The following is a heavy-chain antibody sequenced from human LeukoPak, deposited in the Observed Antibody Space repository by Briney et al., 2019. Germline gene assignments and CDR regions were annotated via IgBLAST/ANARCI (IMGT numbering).Heavy chain of an antibody. CDR1: GGTFSSYA. J-gene: IGHJ4*02. CDR2: IIPIFGTA. CDR3: ARGSGYCSSTSCYPLYFDY. Sequence: GASVKVSCKASGGTFSSYAISWVRQAPGQGLEWIGGIIPIFGTANYAQKFQGRVTITTDESTSTAYMELSSLRSEDTAVYYCARGSGYCSSTSCYPLYFDYWGQGTLLTVSS. D-gene: IGHD2-2*01. V-gene: IGHV1-69*05.